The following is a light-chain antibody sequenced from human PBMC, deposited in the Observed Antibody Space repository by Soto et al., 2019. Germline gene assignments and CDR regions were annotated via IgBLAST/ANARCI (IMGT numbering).Light chain of an antibody. Sequence: DIQMTQSPSAMSASVGDRVTITCRASQGIGNYLAWFQQKPGKVPKRLIYGASNLQSGVPSRFSGSGSGTDFTLTISRLQPEDFATYYCLQLYNFSWTFGQGTKVDIK. CDR1: QGIGNY. CDR3: LQLYNFSWT. J-gene: IGKJ1*01. V-gene: IGKV1-17*03. CDR2: GAS.